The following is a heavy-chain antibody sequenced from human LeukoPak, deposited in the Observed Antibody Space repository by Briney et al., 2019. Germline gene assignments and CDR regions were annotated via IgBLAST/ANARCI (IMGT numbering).Heavy chain of an antibody. J-gene: IGHJ6*02. CDR2: ISSSSSFR. Sequence: PGGSLRLSCAGSGLTFSSHSINWVRQAPGKGLEWVSSISSSSSFRYYADSVRGRFTISRDNAKNSVYLQMNSLRAEDTAVYYCARDVPHYGDYSAANYYYYGMDVWGQGTTVTVSS. V-gene: IGHV3-21*01. CDR3: ARDVPHYGDYSAANYYYYGMDV. D-gene: IGHD4-17*01. CDR1: GLTFSSHS.